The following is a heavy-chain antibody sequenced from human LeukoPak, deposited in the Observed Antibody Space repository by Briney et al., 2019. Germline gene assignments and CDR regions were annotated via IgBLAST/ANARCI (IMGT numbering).Heavy chain of an antibody. CDR3: TTDLRWEVINFNY. Sequence: GGSLRLSCAASGFTLSDYYMDWVRQAPGQGLEWVARTRKKAKGYTTEYAASVKGRFTISRDDSKNSVDLQMNSLITEDTAVYYCTTDLRWEVINFNYWGQGTLVTVSS. J-gene: IGHJ4*02. V-gene: IGHV3-72*01. D-gene: IGHD3-22*01. CDR1: GFTLSDYY. CDR2: TRKKAKGYTT.